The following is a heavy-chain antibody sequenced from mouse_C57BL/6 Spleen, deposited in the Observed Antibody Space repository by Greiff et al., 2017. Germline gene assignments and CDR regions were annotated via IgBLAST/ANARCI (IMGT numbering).Heavy chain of an antibody. D-gene: IGHD2-2*01. CDR3: ARSMVRSRYWYFDV. J-gene: IGHJ1*03. CDR2: IYPGSGST. CDR1: GYTFTSYW. V-gene: IGHV1-55*01. Sequence: QVQLKQPGAELVKPGASVKMSCKASGYTFTSYWITWVKQRPGQGLEWIGDIYPGSGSTNYNEKFKSKATLAVDTSYSTAYMQLSSLTSEDSAVYDCARSMVRSRYWYFDVWGTGTTVTVSS.